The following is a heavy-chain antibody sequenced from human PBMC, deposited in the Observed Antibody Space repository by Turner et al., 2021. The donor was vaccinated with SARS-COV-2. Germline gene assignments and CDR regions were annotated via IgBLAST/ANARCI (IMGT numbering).Heavy chain of an antibody. CDR2: INPGEST. CDR3: ARIGWSLWYFDY. V-gene: IGHV4-34*01. CDR1: GGSFSGYY. D-gene: IGHD6-19*01. J-gene: IGHJ4*02. Sequence: VQLQQWGAGLLKTSETMSITCAVYGGSFSGYYWSWIRQPPGKGLGLIGEINPGESTNYNPSLKSRVTISVDTSKNQFSLKLSSVTAAHTAVYYCARIGWSLWYFDYWGQGTLVTFSS.